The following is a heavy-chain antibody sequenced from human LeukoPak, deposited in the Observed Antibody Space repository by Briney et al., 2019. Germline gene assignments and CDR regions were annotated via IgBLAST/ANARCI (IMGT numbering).Heavy chain of an antibody. CDR1: GFTFSSYG. V-gene: IGHV3-30*18. Sequence: GGSLRLSCAAPGFTFSSYGMHWVRQAPGKGLEWVAVISYDGSNKYYADSVKGRFTISRDNSKNTLYLQMNSLRAEDTAVYYCAKDAWAMVRGVIDWGQGTLVTVSS. CDR2: ISYDGSNK. D-gene: IGHD3-10*01. J-gene: IGHJ4*02. CDR3: AKDAWAMVRGVID.